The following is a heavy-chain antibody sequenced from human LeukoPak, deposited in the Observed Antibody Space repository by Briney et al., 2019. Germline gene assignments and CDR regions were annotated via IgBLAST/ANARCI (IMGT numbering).Heavy chain of an antibody. J-gene: IGHJ6*02. CDR1: GGTFSSYA. D-gene: IGHD6-6*01. CDR2: IIPILGIA. V-gene: IGHV1-69*04. CDR3: ARDEYSSSSLNSDYGMDV. Sequence: ASVKVSCTASGGTFSSYAISWVRQAPGQGLEWMGRIIPILGIANYAQKFQGRVTITADKSTSTAYMELSSLRSEDTAVHYCARDEYSSSSLNSDYGMDVWGQGTTVTVSS.